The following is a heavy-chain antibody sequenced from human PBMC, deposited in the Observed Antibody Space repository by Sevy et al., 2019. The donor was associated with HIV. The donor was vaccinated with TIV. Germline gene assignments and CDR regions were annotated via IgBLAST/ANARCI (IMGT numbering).Heavy chain of an antibody. D-gene: IGHD3-16*01. V-gene: IGHV3-11*01. CDR1: GFTLSDYY. CDR3: ARDHVKDGKGGDYYYHAMDV. Sequence: GGSLRLSCTASGFTLSDYYMSWIRQAPGKGLQWISYISGSDDSGGDDPIYYADSVKGRFTSSRDNAKNSLYLQRSSLRADDTAVYYCARDHVKDGKGGDYYYHAMDVWGRGTTVTVSS. CDR2: ISGSDDSGGDDPI. J-gene: IGHJ6*02.